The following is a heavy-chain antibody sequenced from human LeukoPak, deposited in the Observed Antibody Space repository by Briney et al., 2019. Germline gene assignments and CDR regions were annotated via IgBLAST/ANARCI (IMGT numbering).Heavy chain of an antibody. V-gene: IGHV4-59*01. D-gene: IGHD5-24*01. Sequence: SETLSLTCTVSGGSISSYYWSWIRQPPGKGLEWIGYIYYSGSTNYNPSLKSRVTISVDTSKNQFSPKLSSVTAADTAVYYCASAARRDGFDYWGQGTLVTVSS. J-gene: IGHJ4*02. CDR2: IYYSGST. CDR3: ASAARRDGFDY. CDR1: GGSISSYY.